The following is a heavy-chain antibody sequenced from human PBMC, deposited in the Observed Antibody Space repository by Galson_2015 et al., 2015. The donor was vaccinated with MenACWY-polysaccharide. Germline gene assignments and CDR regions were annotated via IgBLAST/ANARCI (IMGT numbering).Heavy chain of an antibody. V-gene: IGHV1-18*01. CDR1: GYTFTSYS. D-gene: IGHD6-19*01. CDR2: ISAYNGNT. J-gene: IGHJ4*02. Sequence: SVKVSCKASGYTFTSYSIGWVRQAPGQGLEWMGWISAYNGNTNYAQNFQDRVTMTTGTSTSTAYMELRSLRSDDTAVYYCARVGLGTVAATEDYWGQGTLVTVSS. CDR3: ARVGLGTVAATEDY.